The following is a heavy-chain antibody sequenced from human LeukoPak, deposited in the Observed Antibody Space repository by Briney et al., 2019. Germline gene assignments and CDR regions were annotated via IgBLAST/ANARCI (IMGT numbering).Heavy chain of an antibody. CDR1: GYSFTSYW. V-gene: IGHV5-51*01. J-gene: IGHJ6*03. Sequence: GESLKISCKGSGYSFTSYWIGWVRQMPGKGLEWMGIIYPGVSDTRYSPSFQGQVTISADKSISTAYLQWSSLKASDTAMYYCALAAAGTGYYYYMDVWGKGTTVTVSS. CDR2: IYPGVSDT. D-gene: IGHD6-13*01. CDR3: ALAAAGTGYYYYMDV.